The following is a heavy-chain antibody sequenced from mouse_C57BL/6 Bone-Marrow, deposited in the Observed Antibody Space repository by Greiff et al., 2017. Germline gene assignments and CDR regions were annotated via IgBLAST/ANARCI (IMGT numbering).Heavy chain of an antibody. CDR2: IDPSDSYT. Sequence: QVQLQQSGAELVRPGTSVKLSCKASGYTFTSYWMHWVKQRPGQGLEWIGVIDPSDSYTNYNQKFKGKATLTVDTSSSTAYMQLSSLTSEDSAVYYCARWDYYGSSYVFAYWGQGTLVTVSA. V-gene: IGHV1-59*01. J-gene: IGHJ3*01. CDR3: ARWDYYGSSYVFAY. CDR1: GYTFTSYW. D-gene: IGHD1-1*01.